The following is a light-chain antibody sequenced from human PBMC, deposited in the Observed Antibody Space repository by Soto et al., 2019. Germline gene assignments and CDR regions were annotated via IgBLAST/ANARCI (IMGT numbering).Light chain of an antibody. CDR3: QQYNDLST. Sequence: DIQMTQSPSTLSASVGDRVTIACRASQNIGDWLAWYQQKPGKAPNLLIYKASTLESGVPSRFSGSGSGTECTLSISSLQPEDCATYYCQQYNDLSTFGGGTKVEL. V-gene: IGKV1-5*03. CDR2: KAS. J-gene: IGKJ4*01. CDR1: QNIGDW.